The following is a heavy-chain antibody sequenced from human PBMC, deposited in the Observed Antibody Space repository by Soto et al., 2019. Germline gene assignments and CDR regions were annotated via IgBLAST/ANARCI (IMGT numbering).Heavy chain of an antibody. CDR3: AKDLLYGSGRNYYYYMDV. CDR2: ISYDGSNK. Sequence: GGSLRLSCAASGFTFSSYGMHWVRQAPGKGLEWVAVISYDGSNKYYADSVKGRFTISRDNSKNTLYLQMNSLRAEDTAVYYCAKDLLYGSGRNYYYYMDVWGEGTTVTVSS. D-gene: IGHD3-10*01. J-gene: IGHJ6*03. CDR1: GFTFSSYG. V-gene: IGHV3-30*18.